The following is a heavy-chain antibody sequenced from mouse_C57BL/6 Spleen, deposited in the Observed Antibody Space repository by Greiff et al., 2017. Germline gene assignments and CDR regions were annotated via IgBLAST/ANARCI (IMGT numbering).Heavy chain of an antibody. J-gene: IGHJ4*01. CDR3: ARRDGSQYYYAMDY. D-gene: IGHD2-3*01. V-gene: IGHV5-17*01. CDR1: GFTFSDYG. Sequence: EVQLVESGGGLVKPGGSLKLSCAASGFTFSDYGMHWVRQAPEKGLEWVAYISRGSSTIYYADTVKGRFTISRDNAKNTLFLQMTSLRSEDTAMYYCARRDGSQYYYAMDYWGQGTSVTVSS. CDR2: ISRGSSTI.